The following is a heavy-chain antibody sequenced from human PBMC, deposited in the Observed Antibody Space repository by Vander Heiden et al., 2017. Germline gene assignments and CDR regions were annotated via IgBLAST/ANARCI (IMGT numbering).Heavy chain of an antibody. V-gene: IGHV3-21*01. Sequence: EVQLVESGGGLVKPGGSLRLSCAASGFTSSSYSRNWVRQAPGKGLEWVSSISSSSSYIYYADSVKGRFTISRDNAKNSLYLQMNSLRAEDTAVYYCASWSEYYYDSSGYYDYWGQGTLVTVSS. J-gene: IGHJ4*02. CDR1: GFTSSSYS. D-gene: IGHD3-22*01. CDR2: ISSSSSYI. CDR3: ASWSEYYYDSSGYYDY.